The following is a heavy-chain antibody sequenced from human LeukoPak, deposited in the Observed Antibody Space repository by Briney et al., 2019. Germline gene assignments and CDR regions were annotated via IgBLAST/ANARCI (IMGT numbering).Heavy chain of an antibody. CDR3: ARDLDIAAAGTLDY. J-gene: IGHJ4*02. CDR1: GFTFDDYG. V-gene: IGHV3-20*04. D-gene: IGHD6-13*01. Sequence: GGSLRLSCAASGFTFDDYGMSWVRQAPGKGLEWASGINWNGGSTGYADSVKGRFTISRDNAKNSLYLQMNSLRAEDTALYYCARDLDIAAAGTLDYWGQGTLVTVSS. CDR2: INWNGGST.